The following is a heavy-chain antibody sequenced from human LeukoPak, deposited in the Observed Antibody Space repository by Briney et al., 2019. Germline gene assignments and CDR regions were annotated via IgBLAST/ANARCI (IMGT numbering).Heavy chain of an antibody. D-gene: IGHD1-1*01. J-gene: IGHJ1*01. CDR2: INHSGST. CDR3: GRIGRGEWSVVSGVQDFQH. Sequence: SETLSLTCAVYGGSFSGYYWSWIRQPPGKGLEWIGEINHSGSTNYNPSLKSRVTISVDTSKNQFSLKLSSVTAADTAVYYCGRIGRGEWSVVSGVQDFQHWGQGTLVTVSS. CDR1: GGSFSGYY. V-gene: IGHV4-34*01.